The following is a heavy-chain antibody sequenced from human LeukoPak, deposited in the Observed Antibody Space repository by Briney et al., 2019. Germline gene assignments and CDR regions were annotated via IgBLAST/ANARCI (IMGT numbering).Heavy chain of an antibody. Sequence: SVKVSCKAFGGTFSSYAISWVRQAPGQGLEWMGGIIPIFGTANYAQKFQGRVTITADESTSTAYMELSSLRSEDTAVYYCVRVHYYGSGSYYISSDWFDPWGQGTLVTVSS. V-gene: IGHV1-69*13. CDR1: GGTFSSYA. J-gene: IGHJ5*02. CDR2: IIPIFGTA. CDR3: VRVHYYGSGSYYISSDWFDP. D-gene: IGHD3-10*01.